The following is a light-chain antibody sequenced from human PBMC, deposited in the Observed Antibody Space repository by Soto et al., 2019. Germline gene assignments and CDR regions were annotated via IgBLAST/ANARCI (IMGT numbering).Light chain of an antibody. J-gene: IGKJ5*01. CDR2: AAS. CDR3: QQSYSTPIT. V-gene: IGKV1-39*01. CDR1: QSISSY. Sequence: DIQMTQYPTSLSASVGRRVTITCRASQSISSYLNWYQQKPGKAPKLLIYAASSLQSGVPSRFSGSGSGTDFTLTISSLQPEDFATYYCQQSYSTPITFGQGTRLEIK.